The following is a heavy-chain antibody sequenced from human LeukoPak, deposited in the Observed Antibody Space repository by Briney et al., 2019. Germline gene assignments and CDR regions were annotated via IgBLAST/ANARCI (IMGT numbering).Heavy chain of an antibody. Sequence: ASVKVSCKASGYTFTGHYMHWVRQAPGQGLEWMGWINPNRGGTKYAQKFRGRVTMTRDTSISTAYMELSRLRSDDTAVYYCARARVYDILTGYLYGMDVWGQGTTVTVSS. V-gene: IGHV1-2*02. J-gene: IGHJ6*02. CDR2: INPNRGGT. CDR3: ARARVYDILTGYLYGMDV. D-gene: IGHD3-9*01. CDR1: GYTFTGHY.